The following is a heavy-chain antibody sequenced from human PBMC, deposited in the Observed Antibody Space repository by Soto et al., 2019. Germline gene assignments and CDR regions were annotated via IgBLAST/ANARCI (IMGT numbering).Heavy chain of an antibody. D-gene: IGHD1-26*01. CDR1: GFTFSAYT. V-gene: IGHV3-30*14. J-gene: IGHJ3*02. CDR2: ISYDGNSE. CDR3: ARDGYSGRSDGFDI. Sequence: QMQLVESGGGVVQPGRSLRLSCAASGFTFSAYTMHWVRQAPGKGLEWVAVISYDGNSERYIDPVKGRFTVSRDNSKSTLYLQMNSLRPEDTAVYYCARDGYSGRSDGFDIWGQGTMVTVSS.